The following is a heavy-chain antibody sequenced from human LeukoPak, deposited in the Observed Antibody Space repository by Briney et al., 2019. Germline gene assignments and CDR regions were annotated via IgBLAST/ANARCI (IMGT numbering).Heavy chain of an antibody. D-gene: IGHD1-1*01. Sequence: SETLSLTCTVSGGSISSGDYYWSWIRQPPGKGLEWIGYIYYSGSTYYNPSLKSRVTISVDTSKNQFSLKLSSVTAADTAVYYCARAVLERGEFDYWGQGTLVTVSS. CDR1: GGSISSGDYY. V-gene: IGHV4-30-4*01. CDR3: ARAVLERGEFDY. CDR2: IYYSGST. J-gene: IGHJ4*02.